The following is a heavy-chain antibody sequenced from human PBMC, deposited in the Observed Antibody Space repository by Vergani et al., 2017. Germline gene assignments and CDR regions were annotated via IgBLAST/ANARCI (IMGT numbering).Heavy chain of an antibody. J-gene: IGHJ4*02. D-gene: IGHD3-10*01. CDR3: ARESGELTLDY. Sequence: QVQLVESGGGVVQPGRSLRLSCAASGFTFSSYGMHWVRQAPGKGLEWVAVIWYDGSNKYYADSVKGRFTISRDNSKNTLYLQRNSLRAEDTAVYYCARESGELTLDYWGQGTLVTVSS. CDR1: GFTFSSYG. CDR2: IWYDGSNK. V-gene: IGHV3-33*01.